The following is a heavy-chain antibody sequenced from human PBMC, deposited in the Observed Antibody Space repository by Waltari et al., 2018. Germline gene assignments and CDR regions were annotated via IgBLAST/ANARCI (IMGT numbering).Heavy chain of an antibody. D-gene: IGHD2-15*01. V-gene: IGHV3-30*15. CDR1: GFTFSSYA. J-gene: IGHJ4*02. CDR2: RSYDSINR. Sequence: QVQLVASGGGVVQPGTSLRLSCAASGFTFSSYAMHWVGQAPGKGVEWVAVRSYDSINRFYADSVKGRFTISRDNSKNTLFLQMSSLRDDDTALYFCARRGVTGREAAPPDYWGQGTLVTVSS. CDR3: ARRGVTGREAAPPDY.